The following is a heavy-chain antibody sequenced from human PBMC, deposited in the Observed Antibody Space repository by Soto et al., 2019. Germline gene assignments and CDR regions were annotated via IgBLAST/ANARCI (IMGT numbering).Heavy chain of an antibody. J-gene: IGHJ5*02. Sequence: SETLSLTCSFSVDSVSSSDYYCSWIRQPPWKGLEWIGHVYFSGSTNYIPSLKSRLTMSVDKAKNQFSMKLNSVTAADTAVYYCARSPVYTYMIYWSEPWGQVTQFNVSS. CDR2: VYFSGST. V-gene: IGHV4-61*08. CDR3: ARSPVYTYMIYWSEP. CDR1: VDSVSSSDYY. D-gene: IGHD3-16*01.